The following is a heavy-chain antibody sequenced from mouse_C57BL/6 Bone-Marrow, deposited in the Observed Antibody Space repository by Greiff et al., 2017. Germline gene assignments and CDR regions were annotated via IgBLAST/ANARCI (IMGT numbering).Heavy chain of an antibody. J-gene: IGHJ2*01. CDR3: ARGYYIDY. Sequence: QVQLQQPGAELVMPGASVKLSCKASGYTFTSYWMHWVKQRPGQGLEWIGEIDPSDSYTNYNQKFKGKSTLTVDKSSSTAYMQLSSLTSEVSAVYYCARGYYIDYWGKGTTLTVSS. V-gene: IGHV1-69*01. CDR1: GYTFTSYW. D-gene: IGHD2-12*01. CDR2: IDPSDSYT.